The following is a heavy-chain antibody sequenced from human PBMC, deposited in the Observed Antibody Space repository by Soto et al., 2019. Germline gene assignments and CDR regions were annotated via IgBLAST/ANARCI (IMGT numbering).Heavy chain of an antibody. CDR2: IYWNDDK. J-gene: IGHJ4*02. CDR3: AFALTGSYYDARAPFDY. Sequence: QITLKESGPTLVKPTQTLTLTCTFSGFSLSTGGLGVGWLRQPPGKALEWLALIYWNDDKHYSPSLQSRLTITKDTSKNQVVLTMTDMDPVDTATYYCAFALTGSYYDARAPFDYWGQGTLVTVSS. D-gene: IGHD1-26*01. V-gene: IGHV2-5*01. CDR1: GFSLSTGGLG.